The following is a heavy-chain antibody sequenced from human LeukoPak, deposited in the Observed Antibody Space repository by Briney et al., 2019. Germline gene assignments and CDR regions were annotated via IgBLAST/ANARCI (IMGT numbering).Heavy chain of an antibody. CDR3: ARGGRSGWYDWFDP. V-gene: IGHV4-34*01. D-gene: IGHD6-19*01. J-gene: IGHJ5*02. CDR2: INHSGST. CDR1: GGSFSGYY. Sequence: SETLSLTCAVYGGSFSGYYWSWIRQPPGKWLECIGEINHSGSTNYTPSLKSRVTISLATSKNQFSLTLSSVTAADTAVYYCARGGRSGWYDWFDPWGQGTLVTVSS.